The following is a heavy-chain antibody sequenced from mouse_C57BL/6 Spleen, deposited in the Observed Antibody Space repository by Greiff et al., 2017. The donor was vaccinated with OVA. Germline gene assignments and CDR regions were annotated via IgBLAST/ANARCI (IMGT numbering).Heavy chain of an antibody. CDR1: GYTFTDYN. CDR3: ERTGSSGYGYYAMDY. V-gene: IGHV1-22*01. Sequence: EVMLVESGPELVKPGASVKMSCKASGYTFTDYNMHWVKQSHGKSLEWIGYINPNNGGTSYNQKFTGKATLTVTKSSSTAYMELRSLTSEDTAIYSCERTGSSGYGYYAMDYWGQGTSVTVSS. CDR2: INPNNGGT. D-gene: IGHD3-2*02. J-gene: IGHJ4*01.